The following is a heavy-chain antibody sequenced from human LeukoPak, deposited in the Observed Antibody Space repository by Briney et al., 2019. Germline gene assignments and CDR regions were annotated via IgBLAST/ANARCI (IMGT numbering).Heavy chain of an antibody. CDR1: GFTVSSIY. Sequence: GGSLRLSCAVSGFTVSSIYMTWVRQAPGKGLEWVSSIYSDGNTYYADSVKGRFTLSRDSSRNTLYLQMNDLRVEDTAVYYCARGVDYYDSSGTIDYWGQGTLVTVSS. J-gene: IGHJ4*02. CDR2: IYSDGNT. V-gene: IGHV3-53*01. D-gene: IGHD3-22*01. CDR3: ARGVDYYDSSGTIDY.